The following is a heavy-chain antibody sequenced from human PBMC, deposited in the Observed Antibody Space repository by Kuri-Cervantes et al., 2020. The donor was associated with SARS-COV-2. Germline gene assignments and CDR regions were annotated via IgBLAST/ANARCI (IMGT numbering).Heavy chain of an antibody. CDR1: GFTFSGHW. D-gene: IGHD3-22*01. CDR2: INPDGSYT. Sequence: GGSLRLSCAASGFTFSGHWIHWVRQAPGKGLVWVSRINPDGSYTNNADSVKGRFTLSRDNAKNMLFLQMNSLRAEDTAVYYCASRVSYYYDSSGYYYGDYWGQGTLVTVSS. J-gene: IGHJ4*02. CDR3: ASRVSYYYDSSGYYYGDY. V-gene: IGHV3-74*01.